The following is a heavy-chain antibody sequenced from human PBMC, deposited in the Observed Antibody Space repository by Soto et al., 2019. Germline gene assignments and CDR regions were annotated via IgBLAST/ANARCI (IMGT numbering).Heavy chain of an antibody. CDR2: IRRRANSYTT. CDR1: GFTFSDHY. J-gene: IGHJ5*02. CDR3: ARTPEGSWPNWFGP. V-gene: IGHV3-72*01. D-gene: IGHD6-13*01. Sequence: GGSLRLSCAASGFTFSDHYMDWVRQAPGKGLEWVGRIRRRANSYTTENAASVKGRFTLSRDDSKNSIYLQMNSLKIEDTAVYYCARTPEGSWPNWFGPWGQGILVTVSS.